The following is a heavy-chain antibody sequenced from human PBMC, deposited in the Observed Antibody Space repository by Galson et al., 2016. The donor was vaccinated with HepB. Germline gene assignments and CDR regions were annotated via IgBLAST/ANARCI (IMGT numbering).Heavy chain of an antibody. Sequence: SLRLSCAGSGFNFSNYAMSWVRRAPGKGLEWVSGISASSGSTYYADSVKGRFTISRDNSKNTLYLQMNSLRAEDTAVYYCAKGGENWDYPYYYYGLDVWGQGATVTVSS. CDR3: AKGGENWDYPYYYYGLDV. D-gene: IGHD1-7*01. V-gene: IGHV3-23*01. CDR2: ISASSGST. CDR1: GFNFSNYA. J-gene: IGHJ6*02.